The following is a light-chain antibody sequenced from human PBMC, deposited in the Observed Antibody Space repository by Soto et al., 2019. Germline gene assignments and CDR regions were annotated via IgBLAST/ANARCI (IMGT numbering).Light chain of an antibody. V-gene: IGKV3D-15*01. Sequence: MDMTQSPATLSLSPTERATLHCRASQSVSSSLVWYQQKPGQAPRLLIYGASSRATGIPDRFSGSGSGTDFTLTIRSLQPEDFATYYCQQSYNVPFSFGPGTKVAIK. J-gene: IGKJ3*01. CDR1: QSVSSS. CDR2: GAS. CDR3: QQSYNVPFS.